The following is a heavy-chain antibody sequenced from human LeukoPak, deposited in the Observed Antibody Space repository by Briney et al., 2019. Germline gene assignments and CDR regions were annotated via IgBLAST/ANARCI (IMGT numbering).Heavy chain of an antibody. CDR3: DRVAYIRSSWSFDY. V-gene: IGHV4-4*07. CDR1: GGSINSYY. J-gene: IGHJ4*01. D-gene: IGHD1-26*01. Sequence: SETLSLTCTVSGGSINSYYWSWVRQPAGKGLEWIGRIYTTGTTNYNPSLSSRLTMSVDTSKNHCSPNYKSVTAADTDVYSSDRVAYIRSSWSFDYWGHGTPVTVSS. CDR2: IYTTGTT.